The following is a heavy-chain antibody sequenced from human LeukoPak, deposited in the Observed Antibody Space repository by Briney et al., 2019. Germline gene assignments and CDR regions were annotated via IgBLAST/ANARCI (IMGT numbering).Heavy chain of an antibody. J-gene: IGHJ4*02. CDR3: ARGLDSSGYYPFDY. CDR2: IYYSGST. D-gene: IGHD3-22*01. Sequence: PSETLSLTRTVPGGSLSSGSYYWSWIRQPPGRGREWLGYIYYSGSTNYNPSLKSRVTISVNPSKNHFSLKLSSVTAADTAVYYCARGLDSSGYYPFDYWGQGTLVTVSS. V-gene: IGHV4-61*01. CDR1: GGSLSSGSYY.